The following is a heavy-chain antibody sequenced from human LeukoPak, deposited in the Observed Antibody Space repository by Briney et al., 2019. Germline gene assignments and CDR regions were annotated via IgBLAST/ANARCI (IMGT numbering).Heavy chain of an antibody. CDR1: GFTFSGHW. J-gene: IGHJ6*02. CDR3: ARDFQRGMDV. V-gene: IGHV3-7*01. CDR2: IKQGGSEK. Sequence: GGSLRLSCAASGFTFSGHWMSWVRQTPGKGLEWVANIKQGGSEKYYVDSVKGRFTISRDNAKNSLYLQMNSLRAEDTAVYYCARDFQRGMDVWGQGTTVTVSS.